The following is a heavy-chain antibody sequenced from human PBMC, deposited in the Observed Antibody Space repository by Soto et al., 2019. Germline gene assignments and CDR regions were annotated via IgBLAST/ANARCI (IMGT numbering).Heavy chain of an antibody. CDR3: ATRFYDSSGYYLFYFDS. D-gene: IGHD3-22*01. J-gene: IGHJ4*02. CDR1: GGSFSFYY. Sequence: QVQLHQWGAGLLKPSETLSLTCAVSGGSFSFYYWSWIRQPPGKELEWIGEINHSGSTNYNSSLKSRVNISVDTSKDQFSLKLGSVTAADTGGYYCATRFYDSSGYYLFYFDSWGQGSPVTVSS. CDR2: INHSGST. V-gene: IGHV4-34*01.